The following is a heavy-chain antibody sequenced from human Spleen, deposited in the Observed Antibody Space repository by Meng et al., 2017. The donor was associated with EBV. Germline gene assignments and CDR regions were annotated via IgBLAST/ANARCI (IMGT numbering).Heavy chain of an antibody. CDR2: IFHTGST. Sequence: QLQLQEPGSGLVKPSPTLSITCTVSGASISSGAYSWSWVRQPPGKGLEWIGYIFHTGSTYYNASLKSRVTISVDRSKHQFSLKLTSVTPADTAVYYCARDSHGYYFFDFWGPGTLVTVSS. J-gene: IGHJ4*02. CDR3: ARDSHGYYFFDF. D-gene: IGHD3-22*01. CDR1: GASISSGAYS. V-gene: IGHV4-30-2*01.